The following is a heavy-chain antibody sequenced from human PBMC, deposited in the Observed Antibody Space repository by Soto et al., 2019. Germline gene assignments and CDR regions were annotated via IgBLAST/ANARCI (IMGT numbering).Heavy chain of an antibody. CDR3: ARTRVVAATLYYYYYYMDV. CDR1: GGSFSGYY. D-gene: IGHD2-15*01. V-gene: IGHV4-34*01. J-gene: IGHJ6*03. CDR2: INHSGST. Sequence: SETLSLTCAVYGGSFSGYYWSWIRQPPGKGLEWIGEINHSGSTNYNPSLKSRVTISVDTSKNQFSLKLSSVTAADTAVYYCARTRVVAATLYYYYYYMDVWGKGTTVTVSS.